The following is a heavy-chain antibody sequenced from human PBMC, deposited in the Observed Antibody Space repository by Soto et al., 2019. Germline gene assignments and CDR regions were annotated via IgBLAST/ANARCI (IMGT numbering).Heavy chain of an antibody. J-gene: IGHJ4*02. V-gene: IGHV4-31*01. D-gene: IGHD2-2*01. CDR3: ARKRVVPAAMGIDY. CDR2: IYYSGST. Sequence: QVQLQESGPGLVKPSQTLSLTCTVSGGSISSGGYYWSWIRQHPGKGLEWIGYIYYSGSTYYNPSLKSLVTISVDTSKNQFSLKLSSVTAADTAVYYCARKRVVPAAMGIDYWGQGTLVTVSS. CDR1: GGSISSGGYY.